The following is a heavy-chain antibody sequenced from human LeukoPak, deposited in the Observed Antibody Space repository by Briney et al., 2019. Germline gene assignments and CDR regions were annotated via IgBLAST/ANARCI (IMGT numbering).Heavy chain of an antibody. CDR1: GFTFRSYA. Sequence: GGSLRLSCAASGFTFRSYAMTWVRQAPGKGLELVSGMSAGGDSTYYADSVKGRFTISRDNAKNSLYLQMNDLRTEDTAWYYCAKDRGYGSGAYGHFDYWGQGALVTVSS. CDR3: AKDRGYGSGAYGHFDY. J-gene: IGHJ4*02. V-gene: IGHV3-23*01. CDR2: MSAGGDST. D-gene: IGHD3-10*01.